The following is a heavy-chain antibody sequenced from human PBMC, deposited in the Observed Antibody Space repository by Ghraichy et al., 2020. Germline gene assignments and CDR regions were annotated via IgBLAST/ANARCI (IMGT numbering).Heavy chain of an antibody. J-gene: IGHJ4*02. CDR1: GFTFSDYY. CDR3: ARSPPITYPDY. Sequence: GALRLSCAASGFTFSDYYMSWIRQAPGKGLEWVSYISSSGSTIYYADSVKGRFTISRDNAKNSLYLQMNSLRAEDTAVYYCARSPPITYPDYWGQGTLVTVSS. CDR2: ISSSGSTI. V-gene: IGHV3-11*01.